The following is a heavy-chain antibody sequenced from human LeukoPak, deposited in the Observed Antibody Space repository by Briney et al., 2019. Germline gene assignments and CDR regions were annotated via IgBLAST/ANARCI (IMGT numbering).Heavy chain of an antibody. D-gene: IGHD2-21*02. CDR1: GFTFSRLG. V-gene: IGHV3-33*06. CDR2: IHNDGTQG. Sequence: PGTSLRLSCAASGFTFSRLGMQWVRQAPGKGLEWVAVIHNDGTQGQYGDSVKGRFTISKDNSQSTLYLQMNNLRDDDTAVYYCAKEGDEFRGYLDVWGKGTTATVSS. CDR3: AKEGDEFRGYLDV. J-gene: IGHJ6*03.